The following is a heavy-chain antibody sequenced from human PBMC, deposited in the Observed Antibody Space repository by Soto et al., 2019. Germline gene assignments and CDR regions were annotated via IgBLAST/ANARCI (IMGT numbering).Heavy chain of an antibody. Sequence: ASVKVSCKASGYTFTGYYMHWVRQAPGQGLEWMGWINPNSGGTNYAQKFQGWVTMTRDTSISTAYMELSRLRSDDTAVYYCASEMGFDCSSTSCPLYMDVWGKGTTVTVSS. CDR3: ASEMGFDCSSTSCPLYMDV. D-gene: IGHD2-2*01. CDR1: GYTFTGYY. V-gene: IGHV1-2*04. J-gene: IGHJ6*03. CDR2: INPNSGGT.